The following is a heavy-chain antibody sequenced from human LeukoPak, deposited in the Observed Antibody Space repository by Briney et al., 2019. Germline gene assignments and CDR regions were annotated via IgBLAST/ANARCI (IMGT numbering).Heavy chain of an antibody. D-gene: IGHD3-10*01. J-gene: IGHJ5*02. CDR1: GGSISSGDYH. Sequence: SETLSLTCTVSGGSISSGDYHWSWIRQPAGKGMEWIGRIYTTGSTNYNPSLKSRVTISVDTSKNQFFLKLSSVTAADTAVYYCARDLGGWFGESNNWFDPWGQGTLVTVSS. V-gene: IGHV4-61*02. CDR2: IYTTGST. CDR3: ARDLGGWFGESNNWFDP.